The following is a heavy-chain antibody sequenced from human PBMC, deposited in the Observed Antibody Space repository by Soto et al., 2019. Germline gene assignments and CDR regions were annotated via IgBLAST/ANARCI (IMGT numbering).Heavy chain of an antibody. J-gene: IGHJ4*02. CDR2: IIPIFGTA. CDR3: ARGWGYDNNDYYYAY. V-gene: IGHV1-69*01. D-gene: IGHD3-22*01. Sequence: QVQLVQSGAEVRKPGSSVKVSCKASGGTFSRHGISWVRQAPGQGLEWMGGIIPIFGTANHAQKFQGRVKITADEPTGTAYMELSSLRSEDTAVYYCARGWGYDNNDYYYAYWGQGTLVIVSS. CDR1: GGTFSRHG.